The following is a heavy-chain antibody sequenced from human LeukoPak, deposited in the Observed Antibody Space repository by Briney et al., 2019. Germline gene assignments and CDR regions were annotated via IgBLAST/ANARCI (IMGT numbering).Heavy chain of an antibody. V-gene: IGHV3-23*01. J-gene: IGHJ4*02. Sequence: GGSLRLSCAASGFTFSTYAMSWVRQAPGKGLEWVSAISGSSTTTYYADSVKGRFTISRDNSKNTLYLEIDSLRPEDTAVYYCAQDVELTPFDYWGQGTLVTVSS. CDR3: AQDVELTPFDY. CDR2: ISGSSTTT. D-gene: IGHD5-24*01. CDR1: GFTFSTYA.